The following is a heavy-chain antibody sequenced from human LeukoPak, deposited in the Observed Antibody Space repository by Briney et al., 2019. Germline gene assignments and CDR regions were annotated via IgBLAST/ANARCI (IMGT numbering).Heavy chain of an antibody. D-gene: IGHD4-11*01. V-gene: IGHV4-59*11. CDR2: ISYIGST. Sequence: SETLSLTCAVSDDSFSSHFWTWIRQPPGKGLEGIGYISYIGSTNYNPSLKSRVTISIDTSKNQFSLKLSSVTAADTAVYYCARDLVTVTKGFDIWGQGTMVSVSS. J-gene: IGHJ3*02. CDR3: ARDLVTVTKGFDI. CDR1: DDSFSSHF.